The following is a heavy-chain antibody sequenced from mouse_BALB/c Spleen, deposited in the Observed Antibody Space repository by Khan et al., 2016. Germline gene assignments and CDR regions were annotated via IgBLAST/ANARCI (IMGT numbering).Heavy chain of an antibody. CDR3: SRSGGYYGYYAMDY. V-gene: IGHV1-55*01. Sequence: QVQLQQPGAELVKPGASVKMSCKASGFTFTSYWINWVKQRPGQGLEWIGDIYPGRGITNYNEKFKSKATLTLDTSSSTAYMQLSSLTSEDSAVSYCSRSGGYYGYYAMDYWGQGTSVTVSS. CDR2: IYPGRGIT. CDR1: GFTFTSYW. D-gene: IGHD1-2*01. J-gene: IGHJ4*01.